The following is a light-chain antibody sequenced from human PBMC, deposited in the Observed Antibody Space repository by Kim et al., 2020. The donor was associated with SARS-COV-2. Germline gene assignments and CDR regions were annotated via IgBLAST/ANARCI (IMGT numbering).Light chain of an antibody. Sequence: RQTATLTCTGNSNIVGNQGAAWLQQHQGHPPKLLSYRNNNRPSGISERFSASRSGNTASLTITGLQPEDEADYYCSALDSSLSARVFGGGTKVTVL. J-gene: IGLJ3*02. CDR2: RNN. CDR3: SALDSSLSARV. V-gene: IGLV10-54*02. CDR1: SNIVGNQG.